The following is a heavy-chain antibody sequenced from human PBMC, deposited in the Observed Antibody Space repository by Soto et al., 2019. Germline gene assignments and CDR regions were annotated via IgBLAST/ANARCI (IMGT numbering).Heavy chain of an antibody. D-gene: IGHD2-2*03. J-gene: IGHJ4*02. CDR1: GYTFTGFP. V-gene: IGHV1-3*01. Sequence: QIQLVQSGAEVKKPGAPVKVSCKASGYTFTGFPIHWVRQAPGQRLEWMGWINAGSGKAESAQKFQGRVTMNRDTSASTVYMELNSLIPEDTAVYYCARVEIVGFDYWGQGTLVTVSS. CDR2: INAGSGKA. CDR3: ARVEIVGFDY.